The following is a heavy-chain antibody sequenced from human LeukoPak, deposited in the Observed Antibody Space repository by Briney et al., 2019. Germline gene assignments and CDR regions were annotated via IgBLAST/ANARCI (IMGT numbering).Heavy chain of an antibody. CDR2: ISNGGTA. Sequence: GGSLRLSCVASGFTFSSYAMTWVRQAPGKGLEWVSTISNGGTAYFEGSVKGRFTFSRDNSKNPPSLQMNSLRAEDTAVYYCAKWIYDFWSGYDYWGQGTLVTVSS. J-gene: IGHJ4*02. CDR3: AKWIYDFWSGYDY. V-gene: IGHV3-23*01. D-gene: IGHD3-3*01. CDR1: GFTFSSYA.